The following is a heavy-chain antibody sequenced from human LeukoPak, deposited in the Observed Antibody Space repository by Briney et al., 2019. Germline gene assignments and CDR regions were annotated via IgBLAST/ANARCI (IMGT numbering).Heavy chain of an antibody. V-gene: IGHV3-23*01. Sequence: AGGSLRLSCAASGFTFSSYAMSWVRQAPGKGLEWVSAISGSGGSTYYVDSVKGRFTISRDNAKNSLYLQMNSLRAEDTAVYYCAKDLEGYCSGGSCSLFDYWGQGTLVTVSS. CDR3: AKDLEGYCSGGSCSLFDY. D-gene: IGHD2-15*01. CDR2: ISGSGGST. J-gene: IGHJ4*02. CDR1: GFTFSSYA.